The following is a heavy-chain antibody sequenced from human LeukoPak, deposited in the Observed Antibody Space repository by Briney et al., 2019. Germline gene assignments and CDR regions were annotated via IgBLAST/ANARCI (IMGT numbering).Heavy chain of an antibody. J-gene: IGHJ4*02. Sequence: ASVTVSCKASGYTFTGYYIHWVRQAPGRGLEWMGWINPNSGGTNSAQKFQGRVTMTRDTSISTAYLELSSLRSDDTAVYYCARDLGSGWIIVDYWGQGTLVTVSS. D-gene: IGHD6-19*01. V-gene: IGHV1-2*02. CDR1: GYTFTGYY. CDR2: INPNSGGT. CDR3: ARDLGSGWIIVDY.